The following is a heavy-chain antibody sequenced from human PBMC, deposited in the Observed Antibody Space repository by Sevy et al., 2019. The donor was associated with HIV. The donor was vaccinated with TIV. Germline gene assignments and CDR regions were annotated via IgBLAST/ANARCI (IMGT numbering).Heavy chain of an antibody. CDR2: IGYDGSNK. V-gene: IGHV3-33*01. CDR1: GFTPSTYG. D-gene: IGHD2-8*01. CDR3: ARDPRMYGDYLLAYFDY. Sequence: GGSLRLSCAASGFTPSTYGMHWVRQAPGKGLEWVAVIGYDGSNKYYADSVKGRFTISRDNSKNNLFLQMDSLGAEDTAVYYCARDPRMYGDYLLAYFDYWGQGTLVTVSS. J-gene: IGHJ4*02.